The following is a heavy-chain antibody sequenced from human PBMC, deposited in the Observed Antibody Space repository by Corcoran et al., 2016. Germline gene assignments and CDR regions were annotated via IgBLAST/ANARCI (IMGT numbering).Heavy chain of an antibody. Sequence: HLQLQESGKGLVKHSETLSLTCTVSTGSISSGSYYWGWIRQPPGKGLEWIGTIYYSGSTYYNPSLKSRVTISVDTSKDQFSRKLSSVTAADTAVDYCARHPGRDHFDYWGQGTLVTVAS. CDR2: IYYSGST. V-gene: IGHV4-39*01. CDR3: ARHPGRDHFDY. J-gene: IGHJ4*02. CDR1: TGSISSGSYY.